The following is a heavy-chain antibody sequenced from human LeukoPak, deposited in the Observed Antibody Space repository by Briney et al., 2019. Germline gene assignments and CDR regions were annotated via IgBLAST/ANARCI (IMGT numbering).Heavy chain of an antibody. J-gene: IGHJ4*02. CDR2: IYYSGTT. CDR3: ARDGQWLVYYFDY. V-gene: IGHV4-39*07. Sequence: SETLSLTCTVSDGSISSGSYYWSWIRQPAGKGLEWIGRIYYSGTTYYNPSLKSRVTISVDTSKNQFSLKLSSVTAADTAVYYCARDGQWLVYYFDYWGQGTLVTVSS. D-gene: IGHD6-19*01. CDR1: DGSISSGSYY.